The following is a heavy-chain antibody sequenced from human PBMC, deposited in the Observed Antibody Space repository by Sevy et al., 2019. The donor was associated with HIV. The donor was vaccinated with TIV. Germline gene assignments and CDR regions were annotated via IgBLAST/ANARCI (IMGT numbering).Heavy chain of an antibody. J-gene: IGHJ4*02. Sequence: GESLKISCAASGFTFSSYAMSWVRQAPGKGLEWVSAISGSGGSTYYADSVKGRFTISRDNAENSLYLQMNSVRAEDTAVYYCARDLFSGGNAVYGYWGQGTLVTVSS. CDR1: GFTFSSYA. CDR3: ARDLFSGGNAVYGY. D-gene: IGHD2-15*01. V-gene: IGHV3-23*01. CDR2: ISGSGGST.